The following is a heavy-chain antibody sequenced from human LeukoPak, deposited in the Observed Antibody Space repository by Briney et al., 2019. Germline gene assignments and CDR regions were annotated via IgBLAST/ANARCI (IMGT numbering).Heavy chain of an antibody. Sequence: PGGSLRLSCAASGFTFSSYAMSWVRQAPGKGLEWVSAISGSGGSTYYADSVKGRFTISRDNSKNTLYLQMNSLRAEDTAVYYCARDRDGYKLPDYWGQGTLVTVSS. CDR2: ISGSGGST. V-gene: IGHV3-23*01. CDR1: GFTFSSYA. CDR3: ARDRDGYKLPDY. J-gene: IGHJ4*02. D-gene: IGHD5-24*01.